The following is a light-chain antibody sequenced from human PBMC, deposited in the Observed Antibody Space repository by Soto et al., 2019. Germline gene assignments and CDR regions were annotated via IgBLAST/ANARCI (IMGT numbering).Light chain of an antibody. J-gene: IGLJ2*01. CDR1: SSNIGNNY. V-gene: IGLV1-51*01. CDR3: GTWDSSLSAVV. CDR2: DNN. Sequence: QSLLTQPPSVSAAPGQKVTIYCSGSSSNIGNNYVSWYQQLPGTAPKLLIYDNNKRPSGIPDRFSGSKSGTSATLGITGLQTGDEADYYCGTWDSSLSAVVFGGGTKLTVL.